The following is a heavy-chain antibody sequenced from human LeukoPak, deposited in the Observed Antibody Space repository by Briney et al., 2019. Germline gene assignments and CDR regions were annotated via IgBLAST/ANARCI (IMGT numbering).Heavy chain of an antibody. V-gene: IGHV3-11*01. CDR2: ISGSGSSI. CDR3: AIHYDSSGYYSNFDF. J-gene: IGHJ4*02. CDR1: GFTFSDYY. Sequence: GGSLRLSCGTSGFTFSDYYMSWIRQAPGKGLEWVSYISGSGSSIYYADSVKGRFTISRDNDKNSLFLQMNSLRAEDTAVYYCAIHYDSSGYYSNFDFWGQGTLVTVSS. D-gene: IGHD3-22*01.